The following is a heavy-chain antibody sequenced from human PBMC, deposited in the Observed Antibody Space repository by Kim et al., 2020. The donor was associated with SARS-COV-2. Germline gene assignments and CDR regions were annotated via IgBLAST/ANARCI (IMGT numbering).Heavy chain of an antibody. CDR2: ISYDGSNK. CDR1: GFTFSSYA. J-gene: IGHJ4*02. D-gene: IGHD3-9*01. Sequence: GGSLRLSCAASGFTFSSYAMHWVRQAPGKGLEWVAVISYDGSNKYYVDSVKGRFTISRDNSKNTLYLQMNSLRAEDTAVYYCARGVLRYVDWSSVLDYWGQGTLVTVSS. V-gene: IGHV3-30*04. CDR3: ARGVLRYVDWSSVLDY.